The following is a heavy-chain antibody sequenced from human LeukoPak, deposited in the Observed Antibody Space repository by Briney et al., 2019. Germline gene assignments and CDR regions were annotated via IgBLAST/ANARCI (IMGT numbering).Heavy chain of an antibody. V-gene: IGHV3-74*01. J-gene: IGHJ4*02. Sequence: GGSLRLSCAASGFTFSSYWMHWVRQAPGKGLVWVSRINTDGSTTSDADSVKGRFTSSRNNSKNTLYLQMNSLRAEDTAVYYCAKDGGYSSGSMYYFDYWGQGTLVTVSS. CDR2: INTDGSTT. CDR3: AKDGGYSSGSMYYFDY. CDR1: GFTFSSYW. D-gene: IGHD6-19*01.